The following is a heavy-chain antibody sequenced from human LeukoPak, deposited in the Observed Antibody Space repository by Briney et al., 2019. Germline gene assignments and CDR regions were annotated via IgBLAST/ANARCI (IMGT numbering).Heavy chain of an antibody. CDR1: GFTFTNAW. Sequence: GGSLGLSCVASGFTFTNAWMNWVRQAPGKGLEWVGRIKSKTDGGTTDYVAPVKGRFTISRDDSKHTLYLQLNSLKTEDTAVYYCTTGNWGSFSFWGQGTLVTVSS. CDR2: IKSKTDGGTT. CDR3: TTGNWGSFSF. J-gene: IGHJ4*02. V-gene: IGHV3-15*01. D-gene: IGHD7-27*01.